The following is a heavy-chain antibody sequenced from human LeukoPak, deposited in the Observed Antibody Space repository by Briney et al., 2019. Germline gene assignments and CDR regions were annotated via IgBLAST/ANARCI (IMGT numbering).Heavy chain of an antibody. J-gene: IGHJ5*02. CDR3: ASSSQPGRGGYYDILTGSFSYNWFDP. D-gene: IGHD3-9*01. V-gene: IGHV4-39*01. CDR1: GGSISGDAYY. Sequence: KPSETLSLTCTVSGGSISGDAYYWGWIRQPPGKGLEWIGTIYYSGSTNYNPSLKSRVTISVDTSKNQFSLKLSSVTAADTAVYYCASSSQPGRGGYYDILTGSFSYNWFDPWGQGTLVTVSS. CDR2: IYYSGST.